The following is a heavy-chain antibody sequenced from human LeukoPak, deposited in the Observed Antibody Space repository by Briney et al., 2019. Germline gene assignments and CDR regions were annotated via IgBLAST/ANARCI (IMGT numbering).Heavy chain of an antibody. J-gene: IGHJ5*02. V-gene: IGHV1-24*01. CDR3: ATGGGCSSTSCRNNWFDP. CDR1: GYTLTELS. D-gene: IGHD2-2*01. Sequence: ASVKVSCKGSGYTLTELSMHWVRQAPGKGLEWMGGFDPEDGETIYAQKFQGRVTMTEDTSTDTAYMELSSLRSEDTAVYYCATGGGCSSTSCRNNWFDPWGQGTLVTVSS. CDR2: FDPEDGET.